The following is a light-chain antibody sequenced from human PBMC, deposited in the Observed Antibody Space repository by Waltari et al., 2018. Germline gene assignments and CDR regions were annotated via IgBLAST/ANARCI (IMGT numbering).Light chain of an antibody. CDR3: QQSYSTPQSA. Sequence: DIQMTQSPSSLSASVGDRVTITCRASQSINKYLNWYQHKPGKAPKLLIYGASSLYSGVPSRFSGSGSGTDFTLTINNLQVEDFATYYCQQSYSTPQSAFGQGTRPEIK. CDR2: GAS. CDR1: QSINKY. V-gene: IGKV1-39*01. J-gene: IGKJ5*01.